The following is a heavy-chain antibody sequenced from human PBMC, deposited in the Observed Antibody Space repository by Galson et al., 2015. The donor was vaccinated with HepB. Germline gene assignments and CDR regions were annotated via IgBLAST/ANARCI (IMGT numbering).Heavy chain of an antibody. Sequence: SLRLSCAASGITFSNYAMSWVRQAPGKGLEWVSGINSGGGSTYYGNSAKGRFTISRDNSKNTLYLQMNSLRAEDTAVYYCAKEWGVRGEKSYYYGLDVWGQGTTVTVSS. J-gene: IGHJ6*02. CDR1: GITFSNYA. V-gene: IGHV3-23*01. CDR2: INSGGGST. CDR3: AKEWGVRGEKSYYYGLDV. D-gene: IGHD3-10*01.